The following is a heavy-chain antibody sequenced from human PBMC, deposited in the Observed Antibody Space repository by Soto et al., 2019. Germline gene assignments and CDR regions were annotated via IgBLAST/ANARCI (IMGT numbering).Heavy chain of an antibody. CDR2: LYWNDDN. CDR3: ADGSGWLFDY. V-gene: IGHV2-5*01. Sequence: QITLKESGPTLVKPTQTLTLTCTFSGFSRTTSAVGVGWIRQPPGKGLEWLALLYWNDDNKYSPSLRNRLTLTKDTSKNQVVLTMTNMDPADTATYYCADGSGWLFDYWGQGTLVTVSS. J-gene: IGHJ4*02. D-gene: IGHD6-19*01. CDR1: GFSRTTSAVG.